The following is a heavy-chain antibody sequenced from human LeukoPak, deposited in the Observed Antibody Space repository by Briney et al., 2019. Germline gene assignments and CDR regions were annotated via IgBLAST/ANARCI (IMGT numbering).Heavy chain of an antibody. J-gene: IGHJ4*02. D-gene: IGHD3-10*01. Sequence: GGSLRLSCAASGFTFSSYAMSWVRQAPGKGLEWVSAISDSGGSTYYADSVKGRFTISRDNSKNTLYLQMNSLRAEDTAVYYCAKDRGVYGSGSSSYYFDYWGQGTLVTVSS. CDR1: GFTFSSYA. CDR2: ISDSGGST. V-gene: IGHV3-23*01. CDR3: AKDRGVYGSGSSSYYFDY.